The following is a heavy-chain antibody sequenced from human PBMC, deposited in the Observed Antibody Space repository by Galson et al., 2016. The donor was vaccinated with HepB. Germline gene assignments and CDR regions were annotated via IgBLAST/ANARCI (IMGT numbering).Heavy chain of an antibody. CDR2: ISYDGSAD. Sequence: SLRLSCAASGFIFSNYAMHWVRQAPGKGLEWVAVISYDGSADYYADSVKGRFTISRDKSTLYLQMNSLRPEDTALYYCARGGGESFYGRFFDYWGQGSLVTVSS. D-gene: IGHD2/OR15-2a*01. J-gene: IGHJ4*02. CDR1: GFIFSNYA. V-gene: IGHV3-30*04. CDR3: ARGGGESFYGRFFDY.